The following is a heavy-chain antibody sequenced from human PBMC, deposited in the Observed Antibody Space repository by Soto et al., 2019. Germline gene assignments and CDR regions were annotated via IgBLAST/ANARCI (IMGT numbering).Heavy chain of an antibody. CDR1: GYTFTSYA. V-gene: IGHV1-3*01. D-gene: IGHD6-13*01. Sequence: RASVKVSCKASGYTFTSYAMHWVRQPPGQRLEWMGWINAGNGNTKYSQKFQGRVTITRDTSASTAYMELSSLRSEDTAVYYCARDPYSSSWYAFDYWGQGTLVTVSS. J-gene: IGHJ4*02. CDR2: INAGNGNT. CDR3: ARDPYSSSWYAFDY.